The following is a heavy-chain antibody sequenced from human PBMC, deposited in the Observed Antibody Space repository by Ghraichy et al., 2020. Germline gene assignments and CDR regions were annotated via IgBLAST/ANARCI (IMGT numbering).Heavy chain of an antibody. Sequence: ASVKVSCKTSGYAFTSTGVAWVRQAPGQGLEWMGWISGYNGNRNYAPKFQGRVTMTTDTSTSTAYMELMSLRSDDTAVYYCAMGGYYEGLQHWGQGTLITVSS. V-gene: IGHV1-18*01. J-gene: IGHJ1*01. CDR3: AMGGYYEGLQH. CDR1: GYAFTSTG. CDR2: ISGYNGNR. D-gene: IGHD1-26*01.